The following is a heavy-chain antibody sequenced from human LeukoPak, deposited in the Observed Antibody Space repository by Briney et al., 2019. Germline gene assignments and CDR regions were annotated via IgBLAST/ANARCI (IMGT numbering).Heavy chain of an antibody. V-gene: IGHV5-51*01. Sequence: GGSLKISCEGSGYSFTSYWIGWVRQVPGKGLEWMGIIYPGDSDTRYRPSFQGQVTISADKSISTAYLQWSSLKASDTAMYYCAIRSVQFGELSSFGYWGQGTLVTVSS. D-gene: IGHD3-10*01. CDR3: AIRSVQFGELSSFGY. CDR1: GYSFTSYW. CDR2: IYPGDSDT. J-gene: IGHJ4*02.